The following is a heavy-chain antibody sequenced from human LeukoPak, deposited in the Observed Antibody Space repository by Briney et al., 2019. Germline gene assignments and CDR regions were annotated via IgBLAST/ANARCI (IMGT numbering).Heavy chain of an antibody. D-gene: IGHD4-11*01. CDR1: GFIFNHHA. CDR2: IWSDKSNK. Sequence: PGGSLRLSCAASGFIFNHHAMHWVRQAPGKGVEGVAVIWSDKSNKFYADSVRGRFTISRDDYRKTVYLQMEKMTAEDTAIYYCAKGAQRGFDYSSSLEYWGQGALVTVAS. V-gene: IGHV3-33*06. CDR3: AKGAQRGFDYSSSLEY. J-gene: IGHJ4*02.